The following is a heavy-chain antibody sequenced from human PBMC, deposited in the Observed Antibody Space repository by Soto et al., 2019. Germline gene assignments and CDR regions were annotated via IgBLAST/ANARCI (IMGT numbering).Heavy chain of an antibody. CDR3: ARGGQLVTYYYGMDV. CDR1: GYTFTSYD. J-gene: IGHJ6*02. V-gene: IGHV1-8*01. D-gene: IGHD6-6*01. CDR2: MNPNSGNT. Sequence: ASVKVSCKASGYTFTSYDINWVRQATGQGLEWMGWMNPNSGNTGYAQKFQGRVTMTRNTSISTAYMELSSLRSEDTAVYYCARGGQLVTYYYGMDVWGQGTTVTVSS.